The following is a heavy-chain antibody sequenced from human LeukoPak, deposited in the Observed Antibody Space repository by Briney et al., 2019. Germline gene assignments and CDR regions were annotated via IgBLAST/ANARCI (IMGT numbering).Heavy chain of an antibody. CDR1: GYTSTYYY. V-gene: IGHV1-2*02. CDR2: INPNSGGT. CDR3: ARTVTTSSYYFDY. D-gene: IGHD4-17*01. Sequence: ASVKVSCKASGYTSTYYYIHWVRQAPGQGLEWMGWINPNSGGTNYAQKLRGRVTMTTDTSTSTAYMDLRSLRSDDTALYYCARTVTTSSYYFDYWGQGTLVTVSS. J-gene: IGHJ4*02.